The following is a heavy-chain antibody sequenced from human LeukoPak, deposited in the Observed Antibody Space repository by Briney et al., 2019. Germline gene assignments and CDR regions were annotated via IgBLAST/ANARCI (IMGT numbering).Heavy chain of an antibody. D-gene: IGHD6-13*01. V-gene: IGHV7-4-1*02. CDR1: GYTFTSYA. Sequence: GASAKVSCKASGYTFTSYAMNWVRQAPGQGLEWMGWINTNTGNPTYAQGFTGRFVFSLDTSVSTAYLQISSLKAEDTAVYYCARGRPQYSSSWYGHYDYWGQGTLVTVSS. CDR2: INTNTGNP. J-gene: IGHJ4*02. CDR3: ARGRPQYSSSWYGHYDY.